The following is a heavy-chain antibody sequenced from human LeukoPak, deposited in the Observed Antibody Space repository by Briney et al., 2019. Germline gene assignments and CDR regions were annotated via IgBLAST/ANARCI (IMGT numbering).Heavy chain of an antibody. CDR1: GYSFTNYW. CDR2: IYPGDSDT. CDR3: ARRITLIRGVIIMYYFDY. J-gene: IGHJ4*02. Sequence: GESLKISCKGSGYSFTNYWIGWVRQMPGKGLEWMGIIYPGDSDTKYSPAFQGQVTISADKSISTAYLQWSSLKASDTAMYYCARRITLIRGVIIMYYFDYWGQGTLVTVSS. D-gene: IGHD3-10*01. V-gene: IGHV5-51*01.